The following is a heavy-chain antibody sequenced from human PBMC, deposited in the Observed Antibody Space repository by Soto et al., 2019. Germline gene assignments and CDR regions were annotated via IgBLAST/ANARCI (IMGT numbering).Heavy chain of an antibody. CDR3: ARGSGYDFDY. CDR2: INSNGGST. V-gene: IGHV3-64*01. Sequence: GGSLRLSCAASGFAFSRYAMYWVRQAPGKGLEYVSAINSNGGSTYYANSVKGRFTISRDNSKNTLYLQMGSLRAEDMAVYYCARGSGYDFDYWGQGALVTVSS. J-gene: IGHJ4*02. CDR1: GFAFSRYA. D-gene: IGHD5-12*01.